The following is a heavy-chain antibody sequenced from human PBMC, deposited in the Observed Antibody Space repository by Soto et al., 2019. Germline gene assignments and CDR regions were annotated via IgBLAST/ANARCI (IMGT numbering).Heavy chain of an antibody. CDR2: ISYDGSNK. V-gene: IGHV3-30*18. Sequence: QVQLVESGGGVVQPGRSLRLSCAASGFTFSSYGMHWVRQAPGKGLEWVAVISYDGSNKYYADSVKGQFTISRDNSKNTLYLRMNSLRAEDTAVYYCAKSTPPYYSDSSGSYYFDYWGQGTLVTVSS. CDR3: AKSTPPYYSDSSGSYYFDY. CDR1: GFTFSSYG. D-gene: IGHD3-22*01. J-gene: IGHJ4*02.